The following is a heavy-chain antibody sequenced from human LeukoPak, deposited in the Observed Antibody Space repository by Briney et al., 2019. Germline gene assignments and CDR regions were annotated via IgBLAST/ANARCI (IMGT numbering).Heavy chain of an antibody. V-gene: IGHV3-23*01. CDR3: AKGLAMGAPDY. Sequence: QPGGSLRLSCAASGFTFSRYAMSWVRQAPGEGLEWVSAIRGSGWSTYYADSVKGWFTISRDNSKNTLYLQLNSLRAEDTAVYYCAKGLAMGAPDYWGQGTLVTVSS. J-gene: IGHJ4*02. CDR2: IRGSGWST. D-gene: IGHD3-16*01. CDR1: GFTFSRYA.